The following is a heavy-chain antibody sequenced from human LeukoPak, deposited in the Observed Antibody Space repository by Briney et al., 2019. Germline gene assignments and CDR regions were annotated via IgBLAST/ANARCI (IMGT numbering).Heavy chain of an antibody. J-gene: IGHJ3*02. CDR2: IYYSGST. CDR3: ARATTVTTGAFDI. V-gene: IGHV4-31*03. D-gene: IGHD4-17*01. CDR1: GGSISSGGYY. Sequence: TLSLTCTVSGGSISSGGYYWSWIRQHPGKGLGWIGYIYYSGSTYYNPSLKSRVTISVDTSKNQFSLKLSSVTAADTAVYYCARATTVTTGAFDIWGQGTMVTVSS.